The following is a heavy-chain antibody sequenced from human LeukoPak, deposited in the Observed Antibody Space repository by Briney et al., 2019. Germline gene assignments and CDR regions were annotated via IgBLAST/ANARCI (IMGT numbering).Heavy chain of an antibody. CDR3: ATVRADYDFWSGLWYYFDY. V-gene: IGHV1-18*01. Sequence: ASVKVSCKASGYTFTSYGITWVRQAPGQGLEWMGWISGYNGNTNYAQKFQGRVTMTEDTSTDTAYMELSSLRSEDTAVYYCATVRADYDFWSGLWYYFDYWGQGTLVTVSS. D-gene: IGHD3-3*01. CDR2: ISGYNGNT. J-gene: IGHJ4*02. CDR1: GYTFTSYG.